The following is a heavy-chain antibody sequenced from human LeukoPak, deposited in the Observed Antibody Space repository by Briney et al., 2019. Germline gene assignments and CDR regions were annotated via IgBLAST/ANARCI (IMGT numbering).Heavy chain of an antibody. CDR1: GYTFTGYY. D-gene: IGHD5-18*01. J-gene: IGHJ6*03. CDR3: ARGGRTAMVSGGYYYYYYMDV. CDR2: INPNSGGT. V-gene: IGHV1-2*02. Sequence: GASVKVSCKASGYTFTGYYMHWERQAPGQGLEWMGWINPNSGGTNYAQKFQGRVTMTRDTSISTAYMELSRLRSDDTAVYYCARGGRTAMVSGGYYYYYYMDVWGKGTTVTVSS.